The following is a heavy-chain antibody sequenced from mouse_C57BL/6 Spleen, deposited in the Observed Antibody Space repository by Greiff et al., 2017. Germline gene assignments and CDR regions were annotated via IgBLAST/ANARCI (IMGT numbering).Heavy chain of an antibody. CDR2: FYTGSGSI. CDR1: GYTFTEYT. CDR3: ARHEEGYDHALFAY. Sequence: QVQLQQSGAELVKPGASVKLSCKASGYTFTEYTIHWVKQRPGQGLEWIGWFYTGSGSIKYNEKFKDKATLTADKSTSKVYMGLSRLTSEDAAVYFCARHEEGYDHALFAYWGQGTLVTVSA. J-gene: IGHJ3*01. V-gene: IGHV1-62-2*01. D-gene: IGHD2-3*01.